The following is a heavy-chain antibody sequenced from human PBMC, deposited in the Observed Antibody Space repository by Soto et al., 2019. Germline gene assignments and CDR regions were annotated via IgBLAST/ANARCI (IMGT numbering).Heavy chain of an antibody. CDR3: AKDGHYYDSSGYYLIYYYYGMDV. Sequence: PVGSLRLSCAASGFTFSSYGMHWVRQAPGKGLEWVAVISYDGSNKYYADSVKGRFTISRDNSKHTLYLQMNSLRAEDTAVYYCAKDGHYYDSSGYYLIYYYYGMDVWGQGTTVTVSS. D-gene: IGHD3-22*01. V-gene: IGHV3-30*18. CDR1: GFTFSSYG. CDR2: ISYDGSNK. J-gene: IGHJ6*02.